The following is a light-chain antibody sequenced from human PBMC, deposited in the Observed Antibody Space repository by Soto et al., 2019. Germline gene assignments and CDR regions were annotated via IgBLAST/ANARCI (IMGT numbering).Light chain of an antibody. CDR3: QQYGSSPYT. Sequence: EIVLTQSPGTLSLSPGERATLSCRVSQSVSSNYLSWFQQKPGQAPRLLIYGASNRATGIPDRFSGSGSGTDFTLTISRLEPEDFAVFYCQQYGSSPYTFGQGTKVEIK. V-gene: IGKV3-20*01. J-gene: IGKJ2*01. CDR2: GAS. CDR1: QSVSSNY.